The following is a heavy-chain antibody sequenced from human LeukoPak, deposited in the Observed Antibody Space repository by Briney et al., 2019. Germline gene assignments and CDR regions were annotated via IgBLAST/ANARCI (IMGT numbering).Heavy chain of an antibody. D-gene: IGHD2-2*01. Sequence: GGSLRLSCAASGFTFSSYSMNWVRQAPGKGLEWVSSISSSSSYIYYADSVKGRFTISRDNAKNSLYLQMNSLRAEDTAVYYCAREVWGSSTSQHAFDIWGQGTMVTVSS. V-gene: IGHV3-21*01. CDR2: ISSSSSYI. J-gene: IGHJ3*02. CDR3: AREVWGSSTSQHAFDI. CDR1: GFTFSSYS.